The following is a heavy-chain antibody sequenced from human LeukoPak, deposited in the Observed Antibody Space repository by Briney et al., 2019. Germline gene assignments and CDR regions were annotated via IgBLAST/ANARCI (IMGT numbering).Heavy chain of an antibody. Sequence: PSETLSLTCTVSGDSISTSNSYWGWIRQPPGKGLEWIGEINHSGSTNYNPSLKSRVTISVDTSKNQFSLKLSSVTAADTAVYYCARRPVAGLYYYYYMDVWGKGTTVTISS. CDR3: ARRPVAGLYYYYYMDV. J-gene: IGHJ6*03. D-gene: IGHD6-19*01. CDR1: GDSISTSNSY. V-gene: IGHV4-39*07. CDR2: INHSGST.